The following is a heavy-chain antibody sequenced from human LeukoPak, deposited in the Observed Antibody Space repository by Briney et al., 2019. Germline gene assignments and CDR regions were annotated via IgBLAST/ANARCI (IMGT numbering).Heavy chain of an antibody. V-gene: IGHV6-1*01. J-gene: IGHJ4*02. D-gene: IGHD2-15*01. CDR1: GDSVSSNSVA. CDR3: ARYCGGGSCPSY. Sequence: SQTLSLTFAISGDSVSSNSVAWNWLRQSPSRGLEWLGSKYYRSKWYSDYAVSVKGRITINPDTPKNQFSLQLNSVTPEDTAVYYCARYCGGGSCPSYWGQGTLVTVAS. CDR2: KYYRSKWYS.